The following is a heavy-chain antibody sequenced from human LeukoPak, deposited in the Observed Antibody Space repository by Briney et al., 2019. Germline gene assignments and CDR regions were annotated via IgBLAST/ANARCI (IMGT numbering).Heavy chain of an antibody. J-gene: IGHJ4*02. V-gene: IGHV3-21*01. D-gene: IGHD2-2*02. CDR3: ARDKDCSSTSCYSVPDY. CDR2: ISSSSSYI. Sequence: GGPLRLSCAASGFTFSSYSMNWVRQAPGKGLEWVSFISSSSSYIYYADSVKGRFTISRDNAKNSLYLQMNSLRAEDTAVYYCARDKDCSSTSCYSVPDYWGQGTLVTVSS. CDR1: GFTFSSYS.